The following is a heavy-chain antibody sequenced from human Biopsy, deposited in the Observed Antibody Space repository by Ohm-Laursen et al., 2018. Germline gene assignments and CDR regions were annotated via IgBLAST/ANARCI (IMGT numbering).Heavy chain of an antibody. V-gene: IGHV1-8*01. CDR2: LNPVSGNS. Sequence: ESSVNVSCKASGYTFTSYDITWVRQASGPGPEWIGWLNPVSGNSNFGQKFRGRVTVTSDTSISTAYMELSGLTSDDTATYYCGRAVRNQLLADPWGQGTLVTVTS. D-gene: IGHD1-7*01. CDR1: GYTFTSYD. CDR3: GRAVRNQLLADP. J-gene: IGHJ5*02.